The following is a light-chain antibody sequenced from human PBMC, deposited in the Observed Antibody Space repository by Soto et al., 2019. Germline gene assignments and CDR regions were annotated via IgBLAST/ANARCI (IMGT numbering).Light chain of an antibody. CDR1: QSVSSN. CDR2: GAS. J-gene: IGKJ1*01. CDR3: QQYNNWPRT. V-gene: IGKV3-15*01. Sequence: EIVMTLSPATLSVSPGERATLSCRASQSVSSNLAWYQQKPGQAPSLLIYGASTRATGIPARFSGSGSGTDFTLTISSLQSEDFAVYYCQQYNNWPRTFGQGTKVEIK.